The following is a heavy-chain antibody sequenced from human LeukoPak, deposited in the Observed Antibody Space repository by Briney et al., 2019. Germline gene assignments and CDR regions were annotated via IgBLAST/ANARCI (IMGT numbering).Heavy chain of an antibody. V-gene: IGHV3-23*01. D-gene: IGHD6-19*01. J-gene: IGHJ4*02. CDR3: AKVNPPRGGRSGWYETSDY. Sequence: QPGGSLRLSCVASGFTFSSYVMTWVRQAPGKGLEWVSSIRTSVGSTFYADSVKGRFTISRDNSKNTLYLQLSSLRAEDTAVYYCAKVNPPRGGRSGWYETSDYWGQGTLVTVSS. CDR2: IRTSVGST. CDR1: GFTFSSYV.